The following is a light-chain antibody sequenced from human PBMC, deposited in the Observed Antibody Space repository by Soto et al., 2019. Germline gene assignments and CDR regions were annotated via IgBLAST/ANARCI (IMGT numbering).Light chain of an antibody. Sequence: IQMTQSPSSVSASTGDRGTITCRASQSSSSYLAWYQQKPGKAPKLLIHAASTMQSGVPSRFSGSGSGTHFTLTTCFLQSEYFATYYCQQYYSYPQTFGQGTKV. J-gene: IGKJ1*01. CDR3: QQYYSYPQT. V-gene: IGKV1-8*01. CDR1: QSSSSY. CDR2: AAS.